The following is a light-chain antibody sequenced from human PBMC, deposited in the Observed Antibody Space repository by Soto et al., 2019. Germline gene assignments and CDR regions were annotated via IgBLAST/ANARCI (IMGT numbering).Light chain of an antibody. CDR2: KAS. CDR1: QTISSW. Sequence: QVTQTTSTLSGSVGDRVTITCRASQTISSWLAWYQQKPGKAPKLLIYKASTLKSGVPSRFSGSGSGTDFTLTISRLEPEDFAVYYCPQYGSPLWPFGHVSMVDIK. V-gene: IGKV1-5*03. J-gene: IGKJ1*01. CDR3: PQYGSPLWP.